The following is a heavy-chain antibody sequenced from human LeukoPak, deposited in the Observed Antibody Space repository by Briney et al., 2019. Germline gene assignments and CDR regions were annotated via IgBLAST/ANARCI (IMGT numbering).Heavy chain of an antibody. CDR1: GFTFSNYG. CDR2: ITADSGTT. Sequence: PGRSLRLSCAVSGFTFSNYGMHWVRQAPGKGLEWVSYITADSGTTYYADSVKGRFTISRDNAKNSLYLQMNSLRDEDTAVYYCASRDYFDYWGQGTLVTVSS. J-gene: IGHJ4*02. V-gene: IGHV3-48*02. CDR3: ASRDYFDY.